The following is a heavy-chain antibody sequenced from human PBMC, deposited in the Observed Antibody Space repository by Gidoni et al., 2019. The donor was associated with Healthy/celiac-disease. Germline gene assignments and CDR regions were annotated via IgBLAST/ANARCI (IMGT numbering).Heavy chain of an antibody. D-gene: IGHD5-18*01. Sequence: EVQLLESGGGLVQPGGSLRLSCAASGFTFRSSAMSWVRQAPGKGLEWVSAIRGSGGSTYYADAVKGRFTISRDNSKNTLYLQMNSLRAEDTAVYYCANAGYSYAVPVADFDYWGQGTLVTVSS. CDR2: IRGSGGST. CDR1: GFTFRSSA. V-gene: IGHV3-23*01. CDR3: ANAGYSYAVPVADFDY. J-gene: IGHJ4*02.